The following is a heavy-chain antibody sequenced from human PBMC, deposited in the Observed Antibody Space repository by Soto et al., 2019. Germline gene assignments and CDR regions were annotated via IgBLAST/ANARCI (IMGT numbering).Heavy chain of an antibody. V-gene: IGHV4-59*02. CDR3: ARGVGSSPPRY. D-gene: IGHD3-9*01. CDR1: GGSVSVYY. Sequence: SETLSLTCTISGGSVSVYYWSWIRQSPGQELEWIGYIYDSGSPYYNPSLKTRVTISADTSKNQISLTLTSATAADTAVYYCARGVGSSPPRYWGRGTLVTVSS. CDR2: IYDSGSP. J-gene: IGHJ4*02.